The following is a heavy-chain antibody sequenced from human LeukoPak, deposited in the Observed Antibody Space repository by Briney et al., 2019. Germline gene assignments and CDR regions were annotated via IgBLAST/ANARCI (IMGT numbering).Heavy chain of an antibody. V-gene: IGHV3-23*01. CDR1: GFTFSSYA. D-gene: IGHD7-27*01. CDR3: AKSTGKLGISQLFDY. CDR2: ISGSGGST. J-gene: IGHJ4*02. Sequence: PGGSLRLSCAASGFTFSSYAMSWVRQAPGKGLEWVSAISGSGGSTYYADSVKGRFTISRDNSKNTLYLQMNSLRAEDTAVYYCAKSTGKLGISQLFDYWGQGTLVTVSS.